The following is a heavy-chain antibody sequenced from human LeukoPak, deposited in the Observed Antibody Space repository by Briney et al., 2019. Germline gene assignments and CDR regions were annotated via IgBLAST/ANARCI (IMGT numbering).Heavy chain of an antibody. D-gene: IGHD3-3*01. CDR1: GGSISSGDYY. CDR2: IYYSGST. V-gene: IGHV4-30-4*01. CDR3: AREMGQFWSGPPGYFDY. J-gene: IGHJ4*02. Sequence: SETLSLTCTVSGGSISSGDYYWSWIRQPPGKGLEWIGYIYYSGSTYYNPSLKSRVTISVDTSKNQFSLKLSSVTAADTAVYYCAREMGQFWSGPPGYFDYWGQGTLVTVSS.